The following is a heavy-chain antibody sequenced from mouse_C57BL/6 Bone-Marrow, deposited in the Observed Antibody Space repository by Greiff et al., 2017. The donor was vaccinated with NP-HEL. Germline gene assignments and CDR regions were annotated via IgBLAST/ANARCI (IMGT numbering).Heavy chain of an antibody. Sequence: EVHLVESGGGLVQPTGSLTLSCAASGFSFTTYAMHWVRQAPGPGLEWVARIRSKCSHYAPSYAVSVQDRFTISRDDSQSMLYLKMNNLKTEDAAMYYCVRESGRGPFDYWGQGTTLTVSS. V-gene: IGHV10-3*01. CDR1: GFSFTTYA. CDR3: VRESGRGPFDY. CDR2: IRSKCSHYAP. J-gene: IGHJ2*01. D-gene: IGHD3-2*02.